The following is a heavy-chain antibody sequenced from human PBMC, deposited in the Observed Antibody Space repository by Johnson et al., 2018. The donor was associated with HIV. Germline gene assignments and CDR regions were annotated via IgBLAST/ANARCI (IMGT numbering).Heavy chain of an antibody. CDR3: AKDSRYYDYVWGDAFDI. V-gene: IGHV3-9*01. CDR2: ISWNSGSI. Sequence: VQLVESGGGLVQPGGSLRLSCAASGFTFSSYDMHWVRQTTGKGLEWVSGISWNSGSIGYVDSVTGRFTISRDNAKNSLYLQMNSLRAEDTAMYYCAKDSRYYDYVWGDAFDIWGQGTMVTVSS. J-gene: IGHJ3*02. CDR1: GFTFSSYD. D-gene: IGHD3-16*01.